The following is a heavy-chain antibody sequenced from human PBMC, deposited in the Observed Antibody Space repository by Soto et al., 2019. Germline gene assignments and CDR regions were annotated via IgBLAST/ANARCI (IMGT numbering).Heavy chain of an antibody. D-gene: IGHD3-3*01. J-gene: IGHJ2*01. Sequence: QVQLQESGPGLVKPSQTLSLTCTVSGGSISSGDYYWSWIRQPPGKGLEWIGYIYYSGSTYYNPSLKSRVTISVDTSKNQSSLKLSSVTAADTAVYYCARRTQDLIRFLPYWYFDLWGRGTLVTFSS. V-gene: IGHV4-30-4*01. CDR3: ARRTQDLIRFLPYWYFDL. CDR2: IYYSGST. CDR1: GGSISSGDYY.